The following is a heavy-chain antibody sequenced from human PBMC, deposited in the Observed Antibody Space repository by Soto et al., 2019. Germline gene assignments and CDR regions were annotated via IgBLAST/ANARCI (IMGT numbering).Heavy chain of an antibody. V-gene: IGHV3-74*01. CDR1: GFTFSDHW. CDR3: ARGYSSGPDY. D-gene: IGHD6-19*01. J-gene: IGHJ4*02. CDR2: INSDGSTT. Sequence: EVLLVESGGGLVQPGGSLRLSCAASGFTFSDHWMHWVRQVPGKGLVWVARINSDGSTTTYADSVKGRFTISRANARNTLYLQMDSLRAEDTALYYCARGYSSGPDYWGQGTLVTVSS.